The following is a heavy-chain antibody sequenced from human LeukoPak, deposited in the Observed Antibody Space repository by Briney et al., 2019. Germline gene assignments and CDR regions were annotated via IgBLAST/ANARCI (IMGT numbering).Heavy chain of an antibody. CDR1: GFTFRTYG. Sequence: GGSVRLSCAASGFTFRTYGMHWVRQAPGKGLEGVAYIPADGNKKYYADSVKGRFTISRDNSKNTVTLQMDSLRVDDTAVYYCAKDWGYCSGVTCYTGDLMHWGQGTLVTVSS. V-gene: IGHV3-30*02. D-gene: IGHD2-15*01. CDR2: IPADGNKK. J-gene: IGHJ4*02. CDR3: AKDWGYCSGVTCYTGDLMH.